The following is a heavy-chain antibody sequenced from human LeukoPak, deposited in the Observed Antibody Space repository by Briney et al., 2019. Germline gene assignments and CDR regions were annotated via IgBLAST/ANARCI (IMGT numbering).Heavy chain of an antibody. Sequence: GGSLRLSCAASGFTFSSYSMNWVRQAPGKGLEWVSSISSSSSYVYYADSVKGRFTISRDNAKNSLYLQMNSLRAEDTAVYYCARDSGFGVATGWGQGTLVTVSS. CDR1: GFTFSSYS. J-gene: IGHJ4*02. CDR2: ISSSSSYV. V-gene: IGHV3-21*01. CDR3: ARDSGFGVATG. D-gene: IGHD3-3*01.